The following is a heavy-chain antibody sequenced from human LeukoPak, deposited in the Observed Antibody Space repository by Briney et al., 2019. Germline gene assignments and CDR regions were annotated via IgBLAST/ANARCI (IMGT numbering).Heavy chain of an antibody. V-gene: IGHV3-33*01. J-gene: IGHJ4*02. CDR1: GFTFSSYG. Sequence: GGSLRLSCAASGFTFSSYGMHWARQAPGKGLEWVAVIWYDGSNKYYADSVKGRFTISRDNSKSTLYLQMNSLRAEDTAVYYCARAPAWQWPRAIFDFWGQGTPVIVSS. D-gene: IGHD6-19*01. CDR3: ARAPAWQWPRAIFDF. CDR2: IWYDGSNK.